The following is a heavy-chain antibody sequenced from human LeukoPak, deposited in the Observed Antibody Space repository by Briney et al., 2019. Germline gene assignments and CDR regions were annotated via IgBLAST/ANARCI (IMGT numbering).Heavy chain of an antibody. Sequence: SGTLSLTCAVSGGSISSSNWWSWVRQPPGKGLEWIGEIYHSGSTNYNPSLKSRVTISVDKSKNQFSLKLSSVTAADTAVYYCARVSWRAAAGNWFDPWGQGTLVTVSS. D-gene: IGHD6-13*01. V-gene: IGHV4-4*02. CDR3: ARVSWRAAAGNWFDP. CDR1: GGSISSSNW. CDR2: IYHSGST. J-gene: IGHJ5*02.